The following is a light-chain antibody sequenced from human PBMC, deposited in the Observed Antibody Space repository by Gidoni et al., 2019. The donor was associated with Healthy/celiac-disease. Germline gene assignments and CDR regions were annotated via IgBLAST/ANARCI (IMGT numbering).Light chain of an antibody. CDR2: AAS. CDR1: QRVKSY. J-gene: IGKJ3*01. V-gene: IGKV3-11*01. CDR3: QQRGNWPRT. Sequence: LPLTPGERATLHRGAIQRVKSYSVRYHQKPGQAPMLLIYAASNRATGIPTRCSGRGSAKDFTLTISRLEPEDFAVYYCQQRGNWPRTFGPGTKVEIK.